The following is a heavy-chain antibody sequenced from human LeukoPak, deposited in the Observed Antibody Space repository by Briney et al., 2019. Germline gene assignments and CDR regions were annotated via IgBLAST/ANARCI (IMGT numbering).Heavy chain of an antibody. J-gene: IGHJ4*02. CDR3: TTNYDILTTERN. CDR1: GFTFSNAW. D-gene: IGHD3-9*01. CDR2: IKSKTDGGTT. V-gene: IGHV3-15*01. Sequence: PGGSLRLSCAASGFTFSNAWMSWVRQAPGKGLEWVGRIKSKTDGGTTDYAAPVKGRFTISRDDSKNTLYLQMNSLKTEDTAVYYCTTNYDILTTERNWGQGTLVTVSS.